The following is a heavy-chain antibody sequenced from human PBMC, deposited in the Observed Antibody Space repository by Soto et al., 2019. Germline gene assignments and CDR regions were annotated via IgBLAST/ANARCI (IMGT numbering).Heavy chain of an antibody. D-gene: IGHD3-10*01. CDR3: ARPRNGNYGSGSYYFDY. J-gene: IGHJ4*02. V-gene: IGHV4-34*01. CDR2: INHSGST. CDR1: GGSFSGYY. Sequence: PSETLSLTCAVYGGSFSGYYWSWIRQPPGKGLEWIGEINHSGSTNYNPSLKSRVTISVDTSKNQFSLKLSSVTAADTAVYYCARPRNGNYGSGSYYFDYWGQGTLVTVSS.